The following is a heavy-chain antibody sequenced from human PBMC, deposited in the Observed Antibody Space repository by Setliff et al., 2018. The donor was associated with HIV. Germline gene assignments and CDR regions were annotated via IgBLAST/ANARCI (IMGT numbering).Heavy chain of an antibody. CDR2: IGTDGAV. CDR3: ATEGGSSGHAGYFDN. D-gene: IGHD6-19*01. J-gene: IGHJ4*02. CDR1: GFTFSGHV. V-gene: IGHV3-30*03. Sequence: HPGGSLRLSCAASGFTFSGHVTHWVRQAPGKGLEWVAGIGTDGAVHYADSVRGRFTISRDNAGTTVYLQMSGLRAEDTAVHYCATEGGSSGHAGYFDNWGQGTQVTVSS.